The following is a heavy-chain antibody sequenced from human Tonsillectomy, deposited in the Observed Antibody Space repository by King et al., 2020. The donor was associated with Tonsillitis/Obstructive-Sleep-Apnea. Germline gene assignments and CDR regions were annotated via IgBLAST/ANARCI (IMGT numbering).Heavy chain of an antibody. J-gene: IGHJ6*02. CDR2: IDPSDSYT. CDR1: GYSFISYW. Sequence: VQLVESGVEVKKPGESLRISCKGSGYSFISYWISWVRQMPGKGLEWMGRIDPSDSYTNYSPAFQGHVTISADKSISTAYLQWSSLEASDTAMYYCARNVDGSYYSDAMDVWGQGTTVTVSS. D-gene: IGHD1-26*01. V-gene: IGHV5-10-1*03. CDR3: ARNVDGSYYSDAMDV.